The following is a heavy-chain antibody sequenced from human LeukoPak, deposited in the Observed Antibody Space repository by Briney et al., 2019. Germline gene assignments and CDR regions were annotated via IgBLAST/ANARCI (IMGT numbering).Heavy chain of an antibody. V-gene: IGHV1-18*04. CDR2: INTHKGNT. CDR3: ATCFSGSGSFTTQFDH. CDR1: ASTFTTYG. D-gene: IGHD3-10*01. Sequence: ASVKVSCKTSASTFTTYGITWVRQAPGQGLKWMGWINTHKGNTYFSREFQDRVFLTTDASTTTAYMELRSLRSDDTAIYYCATCFSGSGSFTTQFDHWGQGTLVTVSS. J-gene: IGHJ4*02.